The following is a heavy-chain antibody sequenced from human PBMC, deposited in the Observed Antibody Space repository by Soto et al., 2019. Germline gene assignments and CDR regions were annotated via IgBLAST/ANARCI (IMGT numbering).Heavy chain of an antibody. CDR3: AKEVWSGPMDV. CDR2: ISYDGSNK. CDR1: GFTFSSYG. V-gene: IGHV3-30*18. J-gene: IGHJ6*02. D-gene: IGHD3-3*01. Sequence: QVQLVESGGGVVQPGRTLRLSCAASGFTFSSYGMHWVRQAPGKGLEWVAVISYDGSNKYYVDSVKGRFTISRDNSKNTLYLQMNSLGAEDTAVYYCAKEVWSGPMDVWGQGATVTVSS.